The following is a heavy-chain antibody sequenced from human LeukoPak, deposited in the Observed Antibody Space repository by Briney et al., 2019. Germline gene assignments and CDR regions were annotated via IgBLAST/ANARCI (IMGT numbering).Heavy chain of an antibody. CDR1: GFTFTSSA. CDR3: AAMGKAVPGGEYYYYYYGMDV. D-gene: IGHD6-19*01. V-gene: IGHV1-58*01. Sequence: GTSVKVSCKASGFTFTSSAVQWVRQARGQRLEWIGWIVVGSGNTNYAQKFQERVTITRDMSTSTAYMELSSLRSEDTAVYYCAAMGKAVPGGEYYYYYYGMDVWGQGTTVTVSS. CDR2: IVVGSGNT. J-gene: IGHJ6*02.